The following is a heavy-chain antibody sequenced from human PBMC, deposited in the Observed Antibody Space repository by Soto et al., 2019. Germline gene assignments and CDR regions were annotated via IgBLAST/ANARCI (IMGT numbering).Heavy chain of an antibody. CDR2: ISSNGGST. CDR1: GFTFSSYA. V-gene: IGHV3-64D*06. CDR3: AKALGSSFLYNAEYFHY. J-gene: IGHJ1*01. D-gene: IGHD3-16*01. Sequence: EVQLVESGGGLVQPGGSLRLSCSASGFTFSSYAMHWVRQAPGKGLEYVSAISSNGGSTYYADSVKGRFTISRDNAKNSLYLQMNSLRAEDTALYYCAKALGSSFLYNAEYFHYWGQGTLVTVSS.